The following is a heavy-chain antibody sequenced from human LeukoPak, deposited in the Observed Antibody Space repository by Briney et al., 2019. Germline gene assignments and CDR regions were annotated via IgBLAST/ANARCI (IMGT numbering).Heavy chain of an antibody. Sequence: ASVKVSCKASGYTFYSHGVTWVRQAPGQGLEWMGWISTFTGNTNYAQKFQDRVTMTTDTSTSTAYMELRCLRSDDTAMYYCARGVWGDAFDIWGQGTTVTVSS. D-gene: IGHD7-27*01. J-gene: IGHJ3*02. CDR1: GYTFYSHG. CDR3: ARGVWGDAFDI. CDR2: ISTFTGNT. V-gene: IGHV1-18*01.